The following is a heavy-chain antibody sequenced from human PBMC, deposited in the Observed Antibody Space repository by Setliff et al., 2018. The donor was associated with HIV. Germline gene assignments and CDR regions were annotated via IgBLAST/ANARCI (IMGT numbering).Heavy chain of an antibody. V-gene: IGHV4-34*01. CDR1: GGPLTDHY. D-gene: IGHD2-21*02. CDR3: AAFFVTPLMPQDF. Sequence: SETLSLTCAVHGGPLTDHYWNWIRQSPGKGLEWITELHHTGYLNYNPSLKSRFTISRDPSTKQFSLKLTSMTPADTAVYYCAAFFVTPLMPQDFWGQGTLVTVSS. J-gene: IGHJ4*02. CDR2: LHHTGYL.